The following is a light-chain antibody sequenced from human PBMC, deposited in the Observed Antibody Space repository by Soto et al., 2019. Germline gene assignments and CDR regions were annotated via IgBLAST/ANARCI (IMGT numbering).Light chain of an antibody. CDR2: GAS. J-gene: IGKJ1*01. CDR1: QSVSSY. V-gene: IGKV3-20*01. CDR3: QQYGSSSWT. Sequence: IGFTQFPTTRALSPREGATLSCRASQSVSSYLAWYQQKPGQAPRLLIYGASSRATGIPDRFSGSGSGTEFTLTISRLEPEDFAVYYCQQYGSSSWTFGQGTKVDIK.